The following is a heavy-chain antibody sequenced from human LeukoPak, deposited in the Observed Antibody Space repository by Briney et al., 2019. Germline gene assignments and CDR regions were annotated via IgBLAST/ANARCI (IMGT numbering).Heavy chain of an antibody. J-gene: IGHJ4*02. V-gene: IGHV4-4*07. Sequence: SETLSLTCTVSGGSISNYYWSWIRQPAGKGLEWIGRIYPSGSTDYNPSLKSRVTMSIDTPKNQFSLKLSSVTAADTALYYCARGIAAADTRPFDYWGQGTLVTVSS. D-gene: IGHD6-13*01. CDR3: ARGIAAADTRPFDY. CDR1: GGSISNYY. CDR2: IYPSGST.